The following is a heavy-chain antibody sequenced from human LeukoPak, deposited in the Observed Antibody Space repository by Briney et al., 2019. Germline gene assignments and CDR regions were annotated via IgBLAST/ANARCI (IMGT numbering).Heavy chain of an antibody. CDR1: GFTFSSYS. Sequence: QPGGSLRLSCAASGFTFSSYSMNWVRQAPGKGLEWVSHISSSSSTIYYADSVKGRFTISRDNAKNSLYLQMNSLRAEDTAVYCCAREERFGGRSPPPLDYWGQGTLVTVSS. J-gene: IGHJ4*02. D-gene: IGHD3-10*01. CDR3: AREERFGGRSPPPLDY. V-gene: IGHV3-48*01. CDR2: ISSSSSTI.